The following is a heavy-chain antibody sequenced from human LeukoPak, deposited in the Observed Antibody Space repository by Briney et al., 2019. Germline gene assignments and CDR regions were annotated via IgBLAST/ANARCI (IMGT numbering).Heavy chain of an antibody. J-gene: IGHJ4*02. Sequence: ASVKVSCNSSGYTFTVYYMHWVRQAPGQGLEGMGWINSNSGGTNYAQKFQGRVNMTRDTSISTAYMELSRLRSDDTAVYYCASRYDYGDYDQPLDFWGQGTLVTVSS. CDR3: ASRYDYGDYDQPLDF. CDR1: GYTFTVYY. CDR2: INSNSGGT. V-gene: IGHV1-2*02. D-gene: IGHD4-17*01.